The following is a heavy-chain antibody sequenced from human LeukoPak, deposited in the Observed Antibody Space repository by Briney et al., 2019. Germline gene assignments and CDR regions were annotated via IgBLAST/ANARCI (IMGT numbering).Heavy chain of an antibody. CDR2: IRYDGRNK. J-gene: IGHJ4*02. V-gene: IGHV3-30*02. CDR1: GFTFSSYG. Sequence: GGSLRLSCAASGFTFSSYGMHWVRQAPGKGLEWVAFIRYDGRNKYYADFVKGRFTISRDNSKNTLYLQMNSLRAEDTAVYYCASGQRGLFDYWGQGTLVTVSS. CDR3: ASGQRGLFDY. D-gene: IGHD6-25*01.